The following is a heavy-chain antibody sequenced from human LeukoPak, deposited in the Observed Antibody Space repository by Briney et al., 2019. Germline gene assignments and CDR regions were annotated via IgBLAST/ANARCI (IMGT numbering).Heavy chain of an antibody. CDR2: IYYSGST. J-gene: IGHJ4*02. CDR3: ARAENLGYCSGGSCLTPFDY. V-gene: IGHV4-30-4*08. CDR1: GGSISSGDYY. D-gene: IGHD2-15*01. Sequence: SETLSLTCTVSGGSISSGDYYWSWIRQPPGKGLEWIGYIYYSGSTYYNPSLKSRVTISVDTSKNQFSLKLSSVTAADTAVYYCARAENLGYCSGGSCLTPFDYWGQGTLVTVSS.